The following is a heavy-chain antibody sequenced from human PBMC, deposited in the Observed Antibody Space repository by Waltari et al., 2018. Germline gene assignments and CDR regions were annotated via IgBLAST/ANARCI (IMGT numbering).Heavy chain of an antibody. J-gene: IGHJ4*02. CDR1: GFIFSDYA. V-gene: IGHV3-30*02. D-gene: IGHD2-2*03. Sequence: QVQLVASGGGVVQPGGSLRLSCVASGFIFSDYAMNWVRQAPGKGLEWVSYVGINGGYNTYVDSVRGRFTISRDDSRHTLYLQMNSLRAEDTAVYCCAIDFWTLSPVIREDHWGQGTLVTVSS. CDR3: AIDFWTLSPVIREDH. CDR2: VGINGGYN.